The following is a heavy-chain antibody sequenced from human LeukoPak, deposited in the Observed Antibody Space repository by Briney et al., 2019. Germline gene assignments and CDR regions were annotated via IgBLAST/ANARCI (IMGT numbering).Heavy chain of an antibody. J-gene: IGHJ3*02. CDR2: FYDSGDF. V-gene: IGHV4-59*08. Sequence: SETLSLTCSVSGDSISAHHWTWIHQAPGTGLQWIGYFYDSGDFNYNPSLRSRVTILTDIYTNQLSLTLSSVTAADTAMYYCARLLRPGGRTGEASDIWGQGTMVTVSS. CDR1: GDSISAHH. CDR3: ARLLRPGGRTGEASDI. D-gene: IGHD1-26*01.